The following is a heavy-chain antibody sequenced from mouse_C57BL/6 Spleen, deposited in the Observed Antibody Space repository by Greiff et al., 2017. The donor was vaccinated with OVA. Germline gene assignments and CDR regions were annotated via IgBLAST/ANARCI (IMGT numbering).Heavy chain of an antibody. V-gene: IGHV5-4*01. Sequence: EVQLVESGGGLVKPGGSLKLSCAASGFTFSSYAMSWVRQTPEKRLEWVATISDGGSYTYYPDNVKGRFTISRDNAKNNLYLQMSHLKSEDTAMYYCARGGFYYYGSSPYAMDYWGQGTSVTVSS. D-gene: IGHD1-1*01. CDR3: ARGGFYYYGSSPYAMDY. CDR2: ISDGGSYT. CDR1: GFTFSSYA. J-gene: IGHJ4*01.